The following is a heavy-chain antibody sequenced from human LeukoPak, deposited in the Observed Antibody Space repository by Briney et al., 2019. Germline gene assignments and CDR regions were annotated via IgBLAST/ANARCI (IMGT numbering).Heavy chain of an antibody. J-gene: IGHJ4*02. D-gene: IGHD5-12*01. CDR1: GFSFSDYN. Sequence: GSLRLSCVASGFSFSDYNMNWVRQPPGKGLEWIGEINHSGSTNYTPSLKSRVTISVDTSKNQFSLKLSSVTAADTAVYYCAREGYSGYDRSSYWGQGTLVTVSS. CDR2: INHSGST. CDR3: AREGYSGYDRSSY. V-gene: IGHV4-34*01.